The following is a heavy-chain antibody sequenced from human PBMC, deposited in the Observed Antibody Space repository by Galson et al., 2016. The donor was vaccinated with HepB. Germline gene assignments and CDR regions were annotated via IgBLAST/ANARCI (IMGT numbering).Heavy chain of an antibody. D-gene: IGHD1-26*01. Sequence: SLRLSCAASGFTVSSNYMSWVRQAPGKGLEWLGRSKNKANGYTTEYAASVEGRFTISRDDSKKSLYLQMNSLKIEDTAVYYCARWQSGSPVNWGQGTLVTVSS. V-gene: IGHV3-72*01. J-gene: IGHJ4*02. CDR2: SKNKANGYTT. CDR3: ARWQSGSPVN. CDR1: GFTVSSNY.